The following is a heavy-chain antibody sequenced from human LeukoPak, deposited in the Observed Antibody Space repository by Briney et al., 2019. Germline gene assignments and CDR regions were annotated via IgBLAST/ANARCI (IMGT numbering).Heavy chain of an antibody. CDR3: ARGIRPVVRGVIGY. Sequence: ASVKVSCKACVYTFTSYDINCVRQATGQGLEWMGRMNPNSGNTGYAQKFQGRVTMTRNTSISTAYMELSSLRSEDTAVYYCARGIRPVVRGVIGYWGQGTLVTVSS. D-gene: IGHD3-10*01. V-gene: IGHV1-8*01. CDR2: MNPNSGNT. J-gene: IGHJ4*02. CDR1: VYTFTSYD.